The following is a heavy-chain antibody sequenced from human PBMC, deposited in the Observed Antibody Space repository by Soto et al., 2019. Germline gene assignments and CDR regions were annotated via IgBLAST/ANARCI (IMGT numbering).Heavy chain of an antibody. J-gene: IGHJ5*02. V-gene: IGHV4-31*03. CDR2: FYSSGSI. CDR1: GYSISAGGYY. CDR3: ARMYSSGSGWFQP. D-gene: IGHD6-19*01. Sequence: NPAETLSLTCFASGYSISAGGYYWSCIRHDPGNGLELIGSFYSSGSIIYNPSLRSRVSISGDTSSNQFSMSLTSVTAADTARYYCARMYSSGSGWFQPWGQGTLVTVSS.